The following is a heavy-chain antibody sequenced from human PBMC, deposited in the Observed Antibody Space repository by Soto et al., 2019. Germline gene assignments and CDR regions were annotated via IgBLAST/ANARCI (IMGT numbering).Heavy chain of an antibody. J-gene: IGHJ4*02. D-gene: IGHD3-22*01. Sequence: GGSLRLSCAASGFTFSSYAMSWVRQAPGKGLEWVSAISGSGGSTYYADSVKGRFTISRDNSKNTLYLQMNSLRAEDTAVYYCAKDPTRQYYYDSSGSPNYWGQGTLVTVSS. CDR1: GFTFSSYA. V-gene: IGHV3-23*01. CDR3: AKDPTRQYYYDSSGSPNY. CDR2: ISGSGGST.